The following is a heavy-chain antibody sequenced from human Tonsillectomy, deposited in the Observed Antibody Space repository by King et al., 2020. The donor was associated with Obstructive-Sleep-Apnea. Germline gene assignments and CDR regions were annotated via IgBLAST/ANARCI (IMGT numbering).Heavy chain of an antibody. CDR1: GFAFSSCG. J-gene: IGHJ6*02. V-gene: IGHV3-48*04. Sequence: VQLVESGGGLVQPGGSLRLSCAASGFAFSSCGMNWVRQAPGKGLEWISYITSSSSRIFYAESVKGRFTISRDNANNSLYLQMNSLGAEDTAVYYCARPSSGWQNVHNMDFWGQGTTVTVSS. CDR2: ITSSSSRI. CDR3: ARPSSGWQNVHNMDF. D-gene: IGHD6-19*01.